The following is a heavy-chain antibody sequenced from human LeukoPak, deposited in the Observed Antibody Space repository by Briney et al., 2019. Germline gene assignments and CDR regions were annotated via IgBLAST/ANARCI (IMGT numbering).Heavy chain of an antibody. CDR3: ARAGGSDILTGSPYYYYGMDV. CDR1: GGSISSSNW. CDR2: IYHSGST. J-gene: IGHJ6*02. D-gene: IGHD3-9*01. V-gene: IGHV4-4*02. Sequence: SGTLSLTCAVSGGSISSSNWWSWVRPPPGKGLEWIGEIYHSGSTNYNPSLKSRVTISVDKSKNQFSLKLSSVTAADTAVYYCARAGGSDILTGSPYYYYGMDVWGQGTTVTVPS.